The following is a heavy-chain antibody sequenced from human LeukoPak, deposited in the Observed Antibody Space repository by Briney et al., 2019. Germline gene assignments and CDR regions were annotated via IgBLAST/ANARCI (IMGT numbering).Heavy chain of an antibody. Sequence: PGGSLRLSCAVSGFTFSGSAIHWVRQASGRGLEWVGRIRSKTNDYATAYAASVRGRFTVSRDDSENTAYLQMNSLRAEDTAVYYCARVLRYCSGGNCYSGGLGYMDVWGKGTTVTISS. CDR3: ARVLRYCSGGNCYSGGLGYMDV. D-gene: IGHD2-15*01. CDR1: GFTFSGSA. V-gene: IGHV3-73*01. CDR2: IRSKTNDYAT. J-gene: IGHJ6*03.